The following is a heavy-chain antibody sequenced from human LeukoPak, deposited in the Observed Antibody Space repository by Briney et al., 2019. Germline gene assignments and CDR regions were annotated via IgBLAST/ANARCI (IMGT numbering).Heavy chain of an antibody. CDR2: INPNSGGT. CDR3: ARGRRATMIVVVAIDY. Sequence: ASVKVSCKASGYTFTGYYMHWVRQAPGQGLEWMGWINPNSGGTNYAQKFQGRVTMTRDTSISTAYMELSRLRSDDTAVYYCARGRRATMIVVVAIDYWGQGTLVTVSS. D-gene: IGHD3-22*01. J-gene: IGHJ4*02. CDR1: GYTFTGYY. V-gene: IGHV1-2*02.